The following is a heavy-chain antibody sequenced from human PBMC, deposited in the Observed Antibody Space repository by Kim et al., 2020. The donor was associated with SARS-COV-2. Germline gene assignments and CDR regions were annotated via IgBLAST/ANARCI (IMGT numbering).Heavy chain of an antibody. V-gene: IGHV3-23*01. CDR3: AKTSRSGNAFWNFDL. D-gene: IGHD3-10*01. J-gene: IGHJ2*01. CDR2: IRDDGT. Sequence: GGSLRLSCAASGFTFSSYSMTWVRQAPGKGLEWVSSIRDDGTWYAESVKGRFTISRDTSKNTLYLQMNSLRADDTAMYYCAKTSRSGNAFWNFDLWGRGTLVTVSS. CDR1: GFTFSSYS.